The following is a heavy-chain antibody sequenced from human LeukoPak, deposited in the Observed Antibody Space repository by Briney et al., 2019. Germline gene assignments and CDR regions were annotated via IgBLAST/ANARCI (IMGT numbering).Heavy chain of an antibody. CDR3: ASLYGPGSYYIKHYYYYGMDV. Sequence: GGSLRLSCAASGFTFSDYYMSWIRQAPGKGLEWVSYISSSGRTIYYADSVKGRFTISRDNAKNSLYLQMNSLRAEDTAVYYCASLYGPGSYYIKHYYYYGMDVWGQGTTVTVSS. CDR2: ISSSGRTI. V-gene: IGHV3-11*01. CDR1: GFTFSDYY. J-gene: IGHJ6*02. D-gene: IGHD3-10*01.